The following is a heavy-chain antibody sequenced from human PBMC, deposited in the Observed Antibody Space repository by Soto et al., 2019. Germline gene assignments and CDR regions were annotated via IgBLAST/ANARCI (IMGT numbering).Heavy chain of an antibody. J-gene: IGHJ6*02. CDR2: IYPGDSDI. Sequence: GESLKISCKGSGYSFTSYWIGWVRQMPGKGLEWMGIIYPGDSDIRYSPSFQGQVTISSDKSISTAYLQWSSLKASDTAMYYCARSKRGAYSSGWYSLSGYYNYGIDVWGQGTKVTVS. V-gene: IGHV5-51*01. CDR3: ARSKRGAYSSGWYSLSGYYNYGIDV. CDR1: GYSFTSYW. D-gene: IGHD6-19*01.